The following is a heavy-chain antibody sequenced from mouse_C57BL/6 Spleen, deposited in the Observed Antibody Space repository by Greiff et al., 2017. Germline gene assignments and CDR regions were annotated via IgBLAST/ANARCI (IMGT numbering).Heavy chain of an antibody. CDR1: GFTFSSYA. J-gene: IGHJ3*01. CDR2: ISAGGSYT. V-gene: IGHV5-4*01. CDR3: ARDCDGSWFAY. Sequence: EVMLVESGGGLVKPGGSLKLSCAASGFTFSSYAMSWVRQTPEKRLEWVATISAGGSYTYYPDNVKGRFTISRDNAKNNLYLQMSHLKSEDTAMYYCARDCDGSWFAYWGQGTPVTVSA.